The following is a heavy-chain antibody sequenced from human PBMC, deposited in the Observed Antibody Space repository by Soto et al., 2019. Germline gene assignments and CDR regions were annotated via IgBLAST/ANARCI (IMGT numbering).Heavy chain of an antibody. J-gene: IGHJ6*03. Sequence: EVQLLESGGGLVQPGGSLILSCEASGFTFSSYALKWVRQAPGKGLEWASVISGSGDNTYYADSVKGRFTISRDNSNNTLSLHMNSLRAEDTAVYYCAKDLGTDDFWSAYYTYYYMDVWGKGTTVTFSS. CDR1: GFTFSSYA. D-gene: IGHD3-3*01. CDR3: AKDLGTDDFWSAYYTYYYMDV. V-gene: IGHV3-23*01. CDR2: ISGSGDNT.